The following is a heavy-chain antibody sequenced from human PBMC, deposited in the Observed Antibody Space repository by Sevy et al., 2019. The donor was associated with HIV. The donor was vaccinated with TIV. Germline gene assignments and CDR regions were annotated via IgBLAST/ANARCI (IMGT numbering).Heavy chain of an antibody. CDR1: GLALSDYY. CDR2: ISGGGATI. CDR3: ARDPFHFLRGCF. V-gene: IGHV3-11*01. D-gene: IGHD3-10*01. J-gene: IGHJ4*02. Sequence: GGSLRLSCAASGLALSDYYMAWIRQAPGKGLEWVSYISGGGATIYYADSVKGRFTISRDNAKETLHLQMNSRRVDDTAVYFCARDPFHFLRGCFWGQGTQVTVSS.